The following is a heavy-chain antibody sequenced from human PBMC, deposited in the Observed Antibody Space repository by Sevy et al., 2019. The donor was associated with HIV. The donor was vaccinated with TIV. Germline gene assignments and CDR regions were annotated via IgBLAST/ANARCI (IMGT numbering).Heavy chain of an antibody. CDR1: GFTFSTYG. D-gene: IGHD4-17*01. V-gene: IGHV3-33*01. CDR2: IWFDGSNT. CDR3: ARDLEFYDYGDYGPAFMHDY. J-gene: IGHJ4*02. Sequence: GGSLRLSCAASGFTFSTYGMHWVRQAPGKGLEWVAVIWFDGSNTYYADSVKGRFTISRDNAKNTLHIQMNSLRAEDTAVSYCARDLEFYDYGDYGPAFMHDYWGQGTLVTVSS.